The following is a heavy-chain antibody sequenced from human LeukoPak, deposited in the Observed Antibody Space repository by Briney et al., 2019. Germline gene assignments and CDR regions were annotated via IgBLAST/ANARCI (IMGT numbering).Heavy chain of an antibody. CDR3: ARVDTAMDPYYFDY. CDR1: GYNFITYG. D-gene: IGHD5-18*01. Sequence: GASVKVSCKASGYNFITYGISWVRQAPGQELEWIGWRSTYNGNTNYAQKFRGRVTITADESTSTAYMELSSLRSEDTAVYYCARVDTAMDPYYFDYWGQGTLVTVSS. CDR2: RSTYNGNT. J-gene: IGHJ4*02. V-gene: IGHV1-18*01.